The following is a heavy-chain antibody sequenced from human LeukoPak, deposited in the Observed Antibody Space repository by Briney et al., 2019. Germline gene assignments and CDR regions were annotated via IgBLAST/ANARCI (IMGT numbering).Heavy chain of an antibody. CDR3: ATVSYYYDSSGYYGDDY. CDR1: GYTLTELS. D-gene: IGHD3-22*01. CDR2: FDPEDGET. J-gene: IGHJ4*02. Sequence: GASVKVSCKVSGYTLTELSMHWVRQAPGKGLEWMGGFDPEDGETIYAQKFQGRVTMTEDTSTDTAYTELSSLRSEDTAVYYCATVSYYYDSSGYYGDDYWGQGTLVTVSS. V-gene: IGHV1-24*01.